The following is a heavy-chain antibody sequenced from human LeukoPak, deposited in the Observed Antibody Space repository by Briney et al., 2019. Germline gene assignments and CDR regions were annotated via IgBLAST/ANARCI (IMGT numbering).Heavy chain of an antibody. D-gene: IGHD3-10*01. CDR2: IYTSGST. CDR3: ARELFVKRVRGVIRWFDP. Sequence: SETLSLTCTVSGGSISSYYWSWIRQPAGKGLEWIVRIYTSGSTNYNPSLKSRVTMSVDTSKNQFSLKLSSVTAADTAVYYCARELFVKRVRGVIRWFDPWGQGTLVTVSS. J-gene: IGHJ5*02. CDR1: GGSISSYY. V-gene: IGHV4-4*07.